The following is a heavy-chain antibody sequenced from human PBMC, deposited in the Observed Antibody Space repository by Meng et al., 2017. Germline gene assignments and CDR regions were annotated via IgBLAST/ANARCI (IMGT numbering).Heavy chain of an antibody. Sequence: IQLQQSGPGLVKPSQTLSLICAIPGDSVSSNSAAWNWIRQSPSRGLEWLGRAYYRSKWYHDYAESVKSRISIDPDTSKNQFSLQLRSVTPEDSAVYYCARGSYSFDSWGQRTLVTVSS. CDR2: AYYRSKWYH. D-gene: IGHD1-26*01. V-gene: IGHV6-1*01. J-gene: IGHJ4*02. CDR1: GDSVSSNSAA. CDR3: ARGSYSFDS.